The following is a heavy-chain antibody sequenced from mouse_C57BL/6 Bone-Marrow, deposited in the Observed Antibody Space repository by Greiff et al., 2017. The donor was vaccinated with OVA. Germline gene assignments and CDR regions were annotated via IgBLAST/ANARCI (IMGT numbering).Heavy chain of an antibody. CDR3: ARKGAKIYYDYSFAY. CDR1: GFSLTSYG. D-gene: IGHD2-4*01. V-gene: IGHV2-2*01. J-gene: IGHJ3*01. Sequence: VMLVESGPGLVQPSQSLSITCTVSGFSLTSYGVHWVRQSPGKGLEWLGVIWSGGSTDYNAAFISRLSISKDNSKSQVFFKMNSLQADDTAIYYCARKGAKIYYDYSFAYWGQGTLVTVSA. CDR2: IWSGGST.